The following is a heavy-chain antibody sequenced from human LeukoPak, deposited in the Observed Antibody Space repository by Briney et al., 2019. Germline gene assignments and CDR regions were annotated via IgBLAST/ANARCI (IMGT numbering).Heavy chain of an antibody. D-gene: IGHD3-10*01. Sequence: GGSLRLSCAASGFTFNSYSMNWVRQAPGKGLEWVSSISSSSSYIYYADSVKGRFTISRDNAKNSLYLQMNSLRAEDTAVYYCARDRRSYYGSGSYLDAFDIWGQGTMVTVSS. V-gene: IGHV3-21*01. J-gene: IGHJ3*02. CDR2: ISSSSSYI. CDR1: GFTFNSYS. CDR3: ARDRRSYYGSGSYLDAFDI.